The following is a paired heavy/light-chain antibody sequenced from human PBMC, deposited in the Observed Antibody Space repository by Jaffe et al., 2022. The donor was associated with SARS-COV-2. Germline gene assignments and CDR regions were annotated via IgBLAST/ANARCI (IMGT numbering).Light chain of an antibody. J-gene: IGKJ1*01. CDR1: QSVSSSY. Sequence: EIVLTQSPGTLSLSPGERATLSCRASQSVSSSYLAWYQQKPGQAPRLLIYGASSRATGIPDRFSGSGSGTDFTLTISRLEPEDFAVYYCQQYGSSPVTFGQGTKVEIK. CDR3: QQYGSSPVT. V-gene: IGKV3-20*01. CDR2: GAS.
Heavy chain of an antibody. CDR3: ARWAGREHLAARRRQGFDP. D-gene: IGHD6-6*01. V-gene: IGHV4-61*02. CDR2: IYTSGST. CDR1: GGSISSGSYY. Sequence: QVQLQESGPGLVKPSQTLSLTCTVSGGSISSGSYYWSWIRQPAGKGLEWIGRIYTSGSTNYNPSLKSRVTISVDTSKNQFSLKLSSVTAADTAVYYCARWAGREHLAARRRQGFDPWGQGTLVTVSS. J-gene: IGHJ5*02.